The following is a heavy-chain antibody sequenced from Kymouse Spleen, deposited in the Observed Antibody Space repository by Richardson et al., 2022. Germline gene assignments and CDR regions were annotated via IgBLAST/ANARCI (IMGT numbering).Heavy chain of an antibody. CDR3: ARQTMVRGVIPHYYYYGMDV. D-gene: IGHD3-10*01. CDR2: IYYSGST. V-gene: IGHV4-39*01. CDR1: GGSISSSSYY. Sequence: QLQLQESGPGLVKPSETLSLTCTVSGGSISSSSYYWGWIRQPPGKGLEWIGSIYYSGSTYYNPSLKSRVTISVDTSKNQFSLKLSSVTAADTAVYYCARQTMVRGVIPHYYYYGMDVWGQGTTVTVSS. J-gene: IGHJ6*02.